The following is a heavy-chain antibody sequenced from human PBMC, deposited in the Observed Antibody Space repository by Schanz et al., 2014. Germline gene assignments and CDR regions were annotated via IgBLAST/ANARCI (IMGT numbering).Heavy chain of an antibody. D-gene: IGHD6-13*01. CDR3: ARGYSNIWSPMAY. CDR2: IYGGST. J-gene: IGHJ4*02. CDR1: GFTFRTYL. Sequence: EVQLVESGGGLVQPGGSLRLSCAASGFTFRTYLMNWVRQAPGKGLEWVSFIYGGSTYYTDSVKGRFTITRDIAKNSLSLQMNSLRAEDTAVYYCARGYSNIWSPMAYWGQGTLVAVSS. V-gene: IGHV3-66*01.